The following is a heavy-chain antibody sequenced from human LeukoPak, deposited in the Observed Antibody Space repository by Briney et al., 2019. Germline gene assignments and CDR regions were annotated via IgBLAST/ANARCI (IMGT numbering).Heavy chain of an antibody. J-gene: IGHJ3*01. D-gene: IGHD2-2*01. V-gene: IGHV4-59*13. Sequence: PSETLSLTCTVSGGPISSYYWSWIRQPPGKGLEWIGYIYYSGSTNYNPSPKSRVTISVNTSKNQYSLKLSAVTAAETAVYYGAIGVPASYWGQGTMVTVSS. CDR3: AIGVPASY. CDR1: GGPISSYY. CDR2: IYYSGST.